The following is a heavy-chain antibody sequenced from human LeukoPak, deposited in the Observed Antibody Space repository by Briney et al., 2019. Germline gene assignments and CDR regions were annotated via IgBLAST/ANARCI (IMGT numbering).Heavy chain of an antibody. CDR2: IYHSGST. CDR3: ARQHYDSSGYPFDY. V-gene: IGHV4-59*08. D-gene: IGHD3-22*01. J-gene: IGHJ4*02. CDR1: GASITTYY. Sequence: SETLSLTCTVSGASITTYYWGWIRQPPGKGLEWIGYIYHSGSTKYNPSLKSRVTISVDTSKNQFSLRLSSVTAADTAVYYCARQHYDSSGYPFDYWGQGTLVTVSS.